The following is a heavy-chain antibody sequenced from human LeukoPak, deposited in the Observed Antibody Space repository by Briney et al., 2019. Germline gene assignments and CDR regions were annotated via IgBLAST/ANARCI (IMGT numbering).Heavy chain of an antibody. V-gene: IGHV1-8*01. CDR1: GYTFTSYD. D-gene: IGHD2-2*01. J-gene: IGHJ5*02. CDR3: ARGVLVYCSSTSCYQRFDP. Sequence: GASVTVSCKASGYTFTSYDINWVRQATGQGLEWMGWMNPNSGNTGYAQKFQGRVTMTRNTSISTAYMELSSLRSEDAAVYYCARGVLVYCSSTSCYQRFDPWGQGTLVTVSS. CDR2: MNPNSGNT.